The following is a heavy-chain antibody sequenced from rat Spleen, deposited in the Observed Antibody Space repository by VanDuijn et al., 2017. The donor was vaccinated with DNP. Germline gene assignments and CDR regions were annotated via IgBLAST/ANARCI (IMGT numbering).Heavy chain of an antibody. J-gene: IGHJ2*01. CDR1: GYSITSNY. Sequence: EVQLQESGPGLVKPSQSLSLTCSVTGYSITSNYWAWIRKFPGDKMEWIGHMSYSCHTSYNPSLKSRISITRDTSKNQFFLQLSSVTTEDTATYYCARWNIGTSTLDYWGQGVMVTVSS. CDR3: ARWNIGTSTLDY. V-gene: IGHV3-1*01. CDR2: MSYSCHT. D-gene: IGHD1-5*01.